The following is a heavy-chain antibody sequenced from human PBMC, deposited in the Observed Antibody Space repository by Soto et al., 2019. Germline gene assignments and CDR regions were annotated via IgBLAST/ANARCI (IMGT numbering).Heavy chain of an antibody. CDR3: AKDVAVALVSGMDV. CDR1: GFTFSSYG. Sequence: GGSLRLSCAASGFTFSSYGMHWVRQAPGKGLEWVAVISYDGSNKYNAHSVKGRFTISRDNSKNTLYLKMNSLRAEDTAVYYCAKDVAVALVSGMDVWGQGTTVTVSS. J-gene: IGHJ6*02. D-gene: IGHD6-19*01. V-gene: IGHV3-30*18. CDR2: ISYDGSNK.